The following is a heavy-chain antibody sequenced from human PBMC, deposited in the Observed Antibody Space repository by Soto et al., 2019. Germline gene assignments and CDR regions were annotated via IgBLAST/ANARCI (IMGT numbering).Heavy chain of an antibody. CDR3: ARDPPLRYFDWSKGYYYGMDV. CDR1: GGTFSSYA. CDR2: IIPIFGTA. Sequence: SVKVSCKASGGTFSSYAISWVRQAPGQGLEWMGGIIPIFGTANYAQKFQGRVTITADESTSTAYMELSSLRSEDTAVYYCARDPPLRYFDWSKGYYYGMDVWGQGITVTVSS. V-gene: IGHV1-69*13. J-gene: IGHJ6*02. D-gene: IGHD3-9*01.